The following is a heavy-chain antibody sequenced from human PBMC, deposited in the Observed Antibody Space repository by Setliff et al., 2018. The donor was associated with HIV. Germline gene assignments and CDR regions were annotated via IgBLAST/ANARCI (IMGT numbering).Heavy chain of an antibody. J-gene: IGHJ6*03. Sequence: KTSETLSLTCRVSGGSISSNYWSWIRQSPGKGLEWIAYIYARGSTNYNPSLKSRVTISLNTSKNQFSLKLSSVTAADTAVYYCARITRSYGAYGYFYYMDVWGKGTTVTVSS. CDR1: GGSISSNY. CDR2: IYARGST. CDR3: ARITRSYGAYGYFYYMDV. D-gene: IGHD4-17*01. V-gene: IGHV4-4*08.